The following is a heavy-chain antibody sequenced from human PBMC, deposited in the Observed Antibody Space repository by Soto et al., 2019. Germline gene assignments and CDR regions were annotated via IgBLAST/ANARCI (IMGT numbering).Heavy chain of an antibody. D-gene: IGHD2-15*01. V-gene: IGHV3-30*18. CDR2: ISYDGSNK. CDR1: RFTFKSYG. J-gene: IGHJ6*02. Sequence: GGSLRLSCAASRFTFKSYGMHWVRQAPGKGLEWVAVISYDGSNKYYADSVKGRFTISRDNSKNTLYLQMNSLRAEDTAVYYCAKGWVVAATFDYYYGMDVWGQGTTVTVSS. CDR3: AKGWVVAATFDYYYGMDV.